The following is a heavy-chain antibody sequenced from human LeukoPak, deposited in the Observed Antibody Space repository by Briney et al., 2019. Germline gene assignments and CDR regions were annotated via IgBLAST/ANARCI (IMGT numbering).Heavy chain of an antibody. CDR3: ARVKRQWLAFDY. Sequence: SGGSLRLSCAASGFTFSSYDMHWVRQATGKGLEWVSAIGTAGDTYYPGSVKGRFTISRENAKNSLYLQMNSLRAGDTAVYYCARVKRQWLAFDYWGQGTLVTVSS. CDR1: GFTFSSYD. V-gene: IGHV3-13*01. CDR2: IGTAGDT. D-gene: IGHD6-19*01. J-gene: IGHJ4*02.